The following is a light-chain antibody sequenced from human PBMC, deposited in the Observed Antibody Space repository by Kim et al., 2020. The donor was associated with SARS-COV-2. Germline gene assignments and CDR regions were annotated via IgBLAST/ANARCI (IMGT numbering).Light chain of an antibody. CDR1: QGGGSQ. CDR2: VAT. J-gene: IGKJ4*01. V-gene: IGKV3-15*01. Sequence: PGERAALPCRARQGGGSQLVGYQPEPGQAPRVLLIVATFRGAGIPDRFSGRGFGKEFTLTISSLKSEDFGVYYCQQYNKRPFTFGGGTKVDNK. CDR3: QQYNKRPFT.